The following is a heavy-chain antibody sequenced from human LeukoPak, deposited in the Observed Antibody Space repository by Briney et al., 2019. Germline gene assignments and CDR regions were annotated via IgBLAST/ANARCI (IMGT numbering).Heavy chain of an antibody. V-gene: IGHV3-53*01. CDR1: GFTESSNY. Sequence: GDSLTLSRAASGFTESSNYMSWVRHPPGKGLEWVSVVLSSGKTYNSDPLKGRLTITRGNTESMVFLQLNSLVADDNAVYHCARDRVRGALRYMDFWGKGTTVTVSS. CDR3: ARDRVRGALRYMDF. D-gene: IGHD2-15*01. CDR2: VLSSGKT. J-gene: IGHJ6*03.